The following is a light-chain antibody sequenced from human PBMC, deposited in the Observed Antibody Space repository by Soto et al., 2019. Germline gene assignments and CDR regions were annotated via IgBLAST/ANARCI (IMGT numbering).Light chain of an antibody. V-gene: IGKV3-20*01. CDR1: QSVSNNY. Sequence: EVVLTQSPGTLSLPAGERATLSCRASQSVSNNYLAWYQQKPGQAPRLLIYGASNRATGTPDRFSGSGSGTDFTLTICGMEPEDFAVYDCQQYGSSGTFGQGTKVDIK. CDR3: QQYGSSGT. J-gene: IGKJ1*01. CDR2: GAS.